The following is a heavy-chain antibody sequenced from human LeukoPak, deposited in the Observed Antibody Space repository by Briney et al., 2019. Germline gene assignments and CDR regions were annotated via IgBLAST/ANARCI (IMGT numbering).Heavy chain of an antibody. CDR3: VRLWDNSGFFGY. CDR2: IQKDGSEK. Sequence: GGSLTLSCVASGFTFSNHWMSWVRQAPGKGLEWVANIQKDGSEKHYVASVEGRFTISRDNAENSLFLQSNSLRADDTAVYYCVRLWDNSGFFGYWGQGALVTVSS. CDR1: GFTFSNHW. V-gene: IGHV3-7*01. D-gene: IGHD3-22*01. J-gene: IGHJ4*02.